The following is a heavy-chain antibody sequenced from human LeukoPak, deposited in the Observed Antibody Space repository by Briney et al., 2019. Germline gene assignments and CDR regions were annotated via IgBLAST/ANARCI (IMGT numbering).Heavy chain of an antibody. CDR3: ARIKSGSHQSYYYYYGMDV. J-gene: IGHJ6*02. D-gene: IGHD1-26*01. V-gene: IGHV1-2*06. CDR1: GYTFTGYY. Sequence: ASVKVSCKASGYTFTGYYIYWVRQAPGQGLEWMGRINPNSGDTNYAQKFQGRVTMTRDTSISTAYMELSRLRSDDTAVYYCARIKSGSHQSYYYYYGMDVWGQGTAVTVSS. CDR2: INPNSGDT.